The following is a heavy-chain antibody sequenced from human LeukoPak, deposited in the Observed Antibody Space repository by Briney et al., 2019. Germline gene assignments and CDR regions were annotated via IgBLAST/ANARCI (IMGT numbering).Heavy chain of an antibody. V-gene: IGHV1-69*13. CDR2: IIPIFGTA. CDR3: ARREVGYCSSTSCYYHAFDI. J-gene: IGHJ3*02. Sequence: ASVKVSCKASGGTFSSYAISWVRQAPGQGLEWMGGIIPIFGTANYAQKFQGRVTITADESTSTAYMELSSLRSEDTAVYYCARREVGYCSSTSCYYHAFDIWGQGTMVTVSS. CDR1: GGTFSSYA. D-gene: IGHD2-2*01.